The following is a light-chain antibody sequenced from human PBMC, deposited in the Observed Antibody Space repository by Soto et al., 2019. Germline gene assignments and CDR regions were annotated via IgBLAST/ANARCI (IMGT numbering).Light chain of an antibody. V-gene: IGKV1-39*01. J-gene: IGKJ5*01. CDR1: QSISTY. Sequence: DIQLTQSPSHLSASVGDRVAITCLASQSISTYLNWYQQKQGKAPKXLIYAASNLQSGVPPRFSGSGSGTDLTITISSLQPEDFETYFCQQSYRTPITFGQGTRLEIK. CDR3: QQSYRTPIT. CDR2: AAS.